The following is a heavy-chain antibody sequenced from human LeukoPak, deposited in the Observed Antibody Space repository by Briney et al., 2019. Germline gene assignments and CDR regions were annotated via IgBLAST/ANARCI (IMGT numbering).Heavy chain of an antibody. Sequence: SETLSLTRSVSDGSITSYYWSWIRQPAGKGLEWIGRIYPSGTTYYNPSLKNRVTMSVNTSQSQFSLRLSSVTAADTAVYYCARDNYDYPDYWGQGTLVTVSS. D-gene: IGHD4-11*01. CDR1: DGSITSYY. J-gene: IGHJ4*02. CDR2: IYPSGTT. V-gene: IGHV4-4*07. CDR3: ARDNYDYPDY.